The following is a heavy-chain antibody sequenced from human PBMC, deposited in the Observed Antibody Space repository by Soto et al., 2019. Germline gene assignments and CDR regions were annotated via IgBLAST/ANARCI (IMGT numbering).Heavy chain of an antibody. CDR1: GFTFSNAW. J-gene: IGHJ6*02. Sequence: GGSLRLSCAASGFTFSNAWMSWVRQAPGKGLEWVGRIKSKTDGGTTDYAAPVKGRFTISRDDSKNTLYLQMNSLKTEDTAVYYCTTDLPKLVVPADNYYGMDVWGQGTTVTVSS. V-gene: IGHV3-15*01. D-gene: IGHD2-2*01. CDR3: TTDLPKLVVPADNYYGMDV. CDR2: IKSKTDGGTT.